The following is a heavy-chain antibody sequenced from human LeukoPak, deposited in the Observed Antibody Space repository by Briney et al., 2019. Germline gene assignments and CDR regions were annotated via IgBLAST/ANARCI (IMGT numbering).Heavy chain of an antibody. D-gene: IGHD2-21*01. CDR2: ISGSGGST. CDR1: GFTFSSYA. J-gene: IGHJ4*02. V-gene: IGHV3-23*01. CDR3: ANDRYRGGNCYTYFDY. Sequence: GGSLRLSCAASGFTFSSYAMNWVRQAPGKGLEWVSSISGSGGSTYYADSVKGRFTISRDNSKNTLDLQMNSLRAEDTAVYYCANDRYRGGNCYTYFDYGGQGTLVTVSS.